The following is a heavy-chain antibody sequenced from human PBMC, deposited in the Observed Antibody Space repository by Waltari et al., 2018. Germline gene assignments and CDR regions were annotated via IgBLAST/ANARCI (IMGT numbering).Heavy chain of an antibody. V-gene: IGHV4-30-2*01. D-gene: IGHD2-15*01. J-gene: IGHJ4*02. CDR3: ARFRYCSGDSCSPLFDY. Sequence: QLQLQESGSGLVKPSQTLSLPCTVPGGSISSGGSSWSWIRQPPGTGLEWIGYIYHSGTTYYNPSLKNRVTISVDRSKNQFSLKVTSVTAADTAVYYCARFRYCSGDSCSPLFDYWGRGSLVTVSS. CDR1: GGSISSGGSS. CDR2: IYHSGTT.